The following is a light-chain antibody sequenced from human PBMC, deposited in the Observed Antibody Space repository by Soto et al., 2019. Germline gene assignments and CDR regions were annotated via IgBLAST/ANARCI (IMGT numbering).Light chain of an antibody. CDR1: QSVSSSY. CDR2: GAS. J-gene: IGKJ3*01. Sequence: EIVMTQSPAALSVSPGERATLSCRASQSVSSSYLAWYLQKPGQAPRLLIYGASSRATGIPDRFSGSGSGTDFTLTISRLEPEDFAVYYCQQYGSSPFTFGPGTKVDIK. V-gene: IGKV3-20*01. CDR3: QQYGSSPFT.